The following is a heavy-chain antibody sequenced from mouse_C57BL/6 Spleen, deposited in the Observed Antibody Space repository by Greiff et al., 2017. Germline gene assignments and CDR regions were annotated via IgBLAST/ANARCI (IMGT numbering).Heavy chain of an antibody. CDR3: ARSGPYYAMDY. CDR2: IRNKANGYTT. V-gene: IGHV7-3*01. Sequence: EVQGVESGGGLVQPGGSLSLSCAASGFTFTDYYMSWVRQPPGKALEWLGFIRNKANGYTTEYSASVKGRFTISRDNSQSILYLQMNALTAEDSATYDSARSGPYYAMDYWGQGTSVTVSS. J-gene: IGHJ4*01. CDR1: GFTFTDYY.